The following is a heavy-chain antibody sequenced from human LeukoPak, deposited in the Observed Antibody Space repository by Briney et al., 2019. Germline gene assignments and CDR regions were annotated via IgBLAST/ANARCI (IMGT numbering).Heavy chain of an antibody. CDR1: GFTFSSHG. CDR2: ISYAGSDK. D-gene: IGHD6-19*01. J-gene: IGHJ3*02. V-gene: IGHV3-30*18. CDR3: AKSSSGGWYLLGDAFDI. Sequence: GGSLRLSCAASGFTFSSHGIHWVRQAPGKGLKWVAVISYAGSDKYYADSVKGRFTISRDNSKNTMYLQMNSLRAEDTAVYYCAKSSSGGWYLLGDAFDIWGQGKMVTVSS.